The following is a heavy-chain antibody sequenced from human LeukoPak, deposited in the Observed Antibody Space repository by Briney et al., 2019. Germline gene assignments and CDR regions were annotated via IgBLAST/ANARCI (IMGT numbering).Heavy chain of an antibody. J-gene: IGHJ4*02. Sequence: GGSLRLSCVASGFPFSSYWMTWVRQAPGKGLEWVANIKQDGSKKSYVDSVKGRFTISRDNAKNSLYLQMNSLSLEDTAVYYCARDEPMGSYWGQGTLVTVSS. D-gene: IGHD3-10*01. CDR2: IKQDGSKK. V-gene: IGHV3-7*01. CDR3: ARDEPMGSY. CDR1: GFPFSSYW.